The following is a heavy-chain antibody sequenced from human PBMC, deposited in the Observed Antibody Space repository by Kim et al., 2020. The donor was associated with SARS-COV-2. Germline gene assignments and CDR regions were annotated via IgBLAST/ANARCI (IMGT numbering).Heavy chain of an antibody. Sequence: NTKYSQKFQGRVTSTRDTSARTAYMELSSLRSEDTAVYYCARDRWNAHIRWGQGTLVTVSS. V-gene: IGHV1-3*01. D-gene: IGHD1-1*01. CDR2: NT. CDR3: ARDRWNAHIR. J-gene: IGHJ4*02.